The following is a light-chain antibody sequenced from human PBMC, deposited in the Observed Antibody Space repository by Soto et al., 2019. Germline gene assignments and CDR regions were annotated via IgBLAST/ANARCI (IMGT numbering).Light chain of an antibody. V-gene: IGLV1-40*01. CDR3: QAWDSSTPVV. CDR1: SSNIGAGYN. CDR2: GNS. J-gene: IGLJ2*01. Sequence: QSVLTQPPSVSGAPGQRVTISCTGSSSNIGAGYNVHWYQQLPGTAPKLLIYGNSNRPSGVPDRFSGSKSGNTATLTISGTQAMDEADYYCQAWDSSTPVVFGGGTKLTVL.